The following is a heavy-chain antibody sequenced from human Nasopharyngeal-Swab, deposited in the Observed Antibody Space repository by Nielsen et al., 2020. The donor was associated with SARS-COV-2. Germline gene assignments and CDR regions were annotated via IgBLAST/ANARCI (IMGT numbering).Heavy chain of an antibody. CDR1: GGSISSSNW. V-gene: IGHV4-4*02. Sequence: SETLSLTCAVSGGSISSSNWWSWVRQPPGKGLEWIGEICHSGSTNYNPSLKSRVTISVDKSKNQFSLKLSSVTAADTAVYYCARVNYGDYAYYYYYYGMDVWGQGTTVTVSS. CDR2: ICHSGST. CDR3: ARVNYGDYAYYYYYYGMDV. J-gene: IGHJ6*02. D-gene: IGHD4-17*01.